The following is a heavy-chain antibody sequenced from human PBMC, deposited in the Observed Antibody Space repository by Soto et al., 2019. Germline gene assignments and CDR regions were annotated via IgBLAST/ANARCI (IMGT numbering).Heavy chain of an antibody. J-gene: IGHJ3*02. CDR3: ARVGGGYSSGWERGDAFDI. Sequence: ASVKVSCKASGYTFTSYGISWVRQAPGQGLEWMGWISAYNGNTNYAQKLQGRVTMTTDTSTSTAYMELRSLRSDDTAVYYCARVGGGYSSGWERGDAFDIWGQGTMVTVSS. D-gene: IGHD6-19*01. CDR2: ISAYNGNT. CDR1: GYTFTSYG. V-gene: IGHV1-18*01.